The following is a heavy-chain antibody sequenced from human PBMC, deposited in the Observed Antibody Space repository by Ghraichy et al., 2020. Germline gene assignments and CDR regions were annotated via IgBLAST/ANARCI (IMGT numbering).Heavy chain of an antibody. CDR3: ARGGFFSYAFDV. CDR1: GDSISSGPYS. J-gene: IGHJ3*01. V-gene: IGHV4-30-2*01. CDR2: MYLSGLT. D-gene: IGHD2/OR15-2a*01. Sequence: SQTLSLTCTVSGDSISSGPYSWSWIRPPPGKGLDWIVYMYLSGLTYYNLSLKSRVTISIDRSKHQFSLKMSSVTAADTAVYYCARGGFFSYAFDVWGQGTMVPGPS.